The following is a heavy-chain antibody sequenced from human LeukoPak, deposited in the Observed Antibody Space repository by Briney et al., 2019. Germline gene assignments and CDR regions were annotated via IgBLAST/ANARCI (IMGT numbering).Heavy chain of an antibody. CDR1: GFTFSTYG. CDR2: IRYDGSNK. CDR3: AREQWLAGGFDY. J-gene: IGHJ4*02. Sequence: PGGSLRLSCAASGFTFSTYGMHWVRQAPGKGLEWVAFIRYDGSNKYYADSVKGRFTISRDNSKNTLYLQMNSLRAEDTAVYYCAREQWLAGGFDYWGQGTLVTVSS. D-gene: IGHD6-19*01. V-gene: IGHV3-30*02.